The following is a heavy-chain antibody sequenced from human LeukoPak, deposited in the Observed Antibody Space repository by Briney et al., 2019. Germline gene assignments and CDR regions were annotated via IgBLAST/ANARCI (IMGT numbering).Heavy chain of an antibody. D-gene: IGHD5-12*01. J-gene: IGHJ6*04. CDR1: GGTFSSYA. CDR3: ASRGYSGYDAYYYGMDV. V-gene: IGHV1-69*06. CDR2: IIPIFATA. Sequence: SVKVSCKASGGTFSSYAIIWVRQAPGQGLEWMGGIIPIFATADYAQKFQGRVTITADKSTSTAYMELSSLRSEDTAVYYCASRGYSGYDAYYYGMDVWGKGTTVTVSS.